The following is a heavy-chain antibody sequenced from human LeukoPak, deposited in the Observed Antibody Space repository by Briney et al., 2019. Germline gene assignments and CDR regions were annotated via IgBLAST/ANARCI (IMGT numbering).Heavy chain of an antibody. V-gene: IGHV4-34*01. CDR3: ARQVGKDEMATTHFDY. CDR2: INHSGST. J-gene: IGHJ4*02. CDR1: GGSFSGYY. Sequence: PSETLSLTCAVYGGSFSGYYWSWIRQPPGKGLEWIGEINHSGSTNYNPSLKSRVTISVDTSKNQFSLKLSSVTAADTAVYYCARQVGKDEMATTHFDYWGQGTLVTVSS. D-gene: IGHD5-24*01.